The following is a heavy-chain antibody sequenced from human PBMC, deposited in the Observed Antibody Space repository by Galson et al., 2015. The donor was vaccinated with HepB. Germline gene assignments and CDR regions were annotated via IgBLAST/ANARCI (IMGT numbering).Heavy chain of an antibody. CDR1: GYTFTGYY. V-gene: IGHV1-2*02. J-gene: IGHJ5*02. CDR3: ARAFAGGDSSSWGGWFDP. CDR2: INPNSGGT. D-gene: IGHD6-13*01. Sequence: SVKVSCKASGYTFTGYYMHWVRQAPGQGLEWMGWINPNSGGTNYAQKFQGRVTMTRDTSISTAYMELSRLRSDDTAVYYCARAFAGGDSSSWGGWFDPWGQGTLVTVSS.